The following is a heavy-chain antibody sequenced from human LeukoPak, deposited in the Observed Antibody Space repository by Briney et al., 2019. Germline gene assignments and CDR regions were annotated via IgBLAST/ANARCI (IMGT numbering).Heavy chain of an antibody. CDR1: GFTFSNYA. CDR2: ISSSGSTI. Sequence: GGSLRLSCAASGFTFSNYAMHWVRQAPGKGLEWVSYISSSGSTIYYADSVKGRFTISRDNAKNSLYLQMNSLRAEDTAVYYCAPPPDYGDYGNYWGQGTLVTVSS. J-gene: IGHJ4*02. V-gene: IGHV3-48*04. D-gene: IGHD4-17*01. CDR3: APPPDYGDYGNY.